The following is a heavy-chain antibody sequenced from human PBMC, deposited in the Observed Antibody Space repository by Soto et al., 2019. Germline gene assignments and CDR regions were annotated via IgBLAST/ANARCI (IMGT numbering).Heavy chain of an antibody. J-gene: IGHJ6*02. CDR3: ANDRRRGGFLTTATTNGMDV. V-gene: IGHV3-30*18. Sequence: VQLVESGGGLVQPGGSLRLSCAASGLTFSSYGMHWVRQAPGKGLEWVALISYDGSNKYYVDSVKGRFTISRDNSKNTLFLQMNSLRAGDTAVYYCANDRRRGGFLTTATTNGMDVWCQGTTVTVSS. D-gene: IGHD1-26*01. CDR1: GLTFSSYG. CDR2: ISYDGSNK.